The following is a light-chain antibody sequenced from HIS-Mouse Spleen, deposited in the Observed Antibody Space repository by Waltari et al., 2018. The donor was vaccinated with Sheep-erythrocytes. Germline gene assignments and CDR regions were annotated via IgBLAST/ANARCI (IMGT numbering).Light chain of an antibody. J-gene: IGLJ2*01. CDR1: KLGDKY. CDR2: QDR. CDR3: QAWDSSTVV. Sequence: SYELTQPPSVSVSPGQTASITCSGDKLGDKYACWYQQKPGQSPVLVIYQDRKRHSGSPERFSGSNSGNTATLTISGTQAMDEADYYCQAWDSSTVVFGGGTKLTVL. V-gene: IGLV3-1*01.